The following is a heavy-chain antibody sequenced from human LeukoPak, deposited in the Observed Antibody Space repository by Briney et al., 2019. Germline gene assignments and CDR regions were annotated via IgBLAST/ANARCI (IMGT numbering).Heavy chain of an antibody. CDR2: IYPNSGGT. Sequence: ASVKVSCKASGYTFTGYYMHWVRQARGQGLEWMGWIYPNSGGTNYAQKFQGSVTMTRDTSISTAYMELSRLRSDDTAVYYCARDYYDSSGSIDYWGQGTLVTVSS. CDR3: ARDYYDSSGSIDY. V-gene: IGHV1-2*02. CDR1: GYTFTGYY. D-gene: IGHD3-22*01. J-gene: IGHJ4*02.